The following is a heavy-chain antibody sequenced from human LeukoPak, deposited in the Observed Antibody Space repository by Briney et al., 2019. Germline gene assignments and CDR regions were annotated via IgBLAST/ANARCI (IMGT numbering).Heavy chain of an antibody. CDR1: GGSISSSSYY. J-gene: IGHJ5*02. CDR3: ARDNYDFWSGYYPLNNWFDP. V-gene: IGHV4-39*07. D-gene: IGHD3-3*01. CDR2: IYYSGST. Sequence: SETLSLTCTVSGGSISSSSYYWGWIRQPPGKGLEWIGSIYYSGSTYYNPSLKSRVTISVDTSKNQFSLKLSSVTAADTAVYYCARDNYDFWSGYYPLNNWFDPWGQGTLVTVSS.